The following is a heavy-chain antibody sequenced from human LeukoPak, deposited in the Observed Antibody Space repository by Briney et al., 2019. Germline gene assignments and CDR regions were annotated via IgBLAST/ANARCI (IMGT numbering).Heavy chain of an antibody. CDR3: ARAPTVTTRYFDY. V-gene: IGHV4-39*01. CDR1: GVSISSSSSYY. J-gene: IGHJ4*02. D-gene: IGHD4-11*01. Sequence: SETLSLTCTVSGVSISSSSSYYWGWIRQPPGKGLEWIGSVYYSGSTYYNPSLKSRVAISVDTSKNQFSLKLSSVTAADTAVYYCARAPTVTTRYFDYWGQGTLVTVSS. CDR2: VYYSGST.